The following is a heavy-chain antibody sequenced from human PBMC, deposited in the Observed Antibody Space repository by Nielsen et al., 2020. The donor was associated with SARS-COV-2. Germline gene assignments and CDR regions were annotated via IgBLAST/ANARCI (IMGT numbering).Heavy chain of an antibody. Sequence: GESLKISCAASGFTFSSYAMHWVRQAPGKGLEWVAVISYDGSNKYYADSVKGRFTISRDNSKNTLYLQMNSLRAEDTAVYYCASDYGDYVYGTGYFDYWGQGTLVTVSS. J-gene: IGHJ4*02. CDR1: GFTFSSYA. CDR2: ISYDGSNK. D-gene: IGHD4-17*01. V-gene: IGHV3-30-3*01. CDR3: ASDYGDYVYGTGYFDY.